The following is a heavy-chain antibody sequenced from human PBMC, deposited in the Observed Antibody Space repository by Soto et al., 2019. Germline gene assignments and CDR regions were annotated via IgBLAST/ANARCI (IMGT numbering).Heavy chain of an antibody. CDR1: GYTLTSYA. J-gene: IGHJ4*02. D-gene: IGHD2-21*02. CDR3: AKDSRIVVVTAPYDY. V-gene: IGHV1-3*01. Sequence: ASVKVSCKASGYTLTSYAMHWVRQAPGQRLEWMGWINAGNGNTKYSQKFQGRVTITRDTSASTAYMELNSLRAEDTAVYYCAKDSRIVVVTAPYDYWGQGTLVTVSS. CDR2: INAGNGNT.